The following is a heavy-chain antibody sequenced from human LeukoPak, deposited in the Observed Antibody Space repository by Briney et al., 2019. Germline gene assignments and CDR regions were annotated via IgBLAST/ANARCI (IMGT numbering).Heavy chain of an antibody. CDR1: GYTLTELS. CDR3: ATNYYDSSDYFMFDY. V-gene: IGHV1-24*01. Sequence: GASVKVSCKVSGYTLTELSMHWVRQAPGKGLEWMGGFDPEDGETIYAQKFQGRVTMTEDTSTDTAYMELSSLRSEDTAVYYCATNYYDSSDYFMFDYWGQGTLVTVSS. J-gene: IGHJ4*02. CDR2: FDPEDGET. D-gene: IGHD3-22*01.